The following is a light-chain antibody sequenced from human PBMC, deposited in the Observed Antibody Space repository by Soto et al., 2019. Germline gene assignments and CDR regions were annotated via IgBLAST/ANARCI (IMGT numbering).Light chain of an antibody. CDR1: QRLSSSY. CDR2: STS. J-gene: IGKJ1*01. V-gene: IGKV3-20*01. Sequence: EIVLTQSPGTLSLSPGEGATLSCRASQRLSSSYLAWYQQKPGQAPRLLIYSTSNRATGIPDRFSGSGSGTDFTLIISRLEPEDFAVYYCQQYGSSPTFGQGTKVEVK. CDR3: QQYGSSPT.